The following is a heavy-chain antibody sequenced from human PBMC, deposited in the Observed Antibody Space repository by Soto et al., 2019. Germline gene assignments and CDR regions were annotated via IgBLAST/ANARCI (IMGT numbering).Heavy chain of an antibody. CDR3: ARGYCSSTSCYIWDNWFDP. V-gene: IGHV4-59*01. CDR2: IYYSGTT. CDR1: GGSLSSYY. Sequence: SETLSLTCAVSGGSLSSYYWSWIRRPPGMGLEWIGSIYYSGTTDYNPSLKSRVTISVDTSKNQFSLKLSSVTAADTAVYYCARGYCSSTSCYIWDNWFDPWGQGTLVTVSS. J-gene: IGHJ5*02. D-gene: IGHD2-2*02.